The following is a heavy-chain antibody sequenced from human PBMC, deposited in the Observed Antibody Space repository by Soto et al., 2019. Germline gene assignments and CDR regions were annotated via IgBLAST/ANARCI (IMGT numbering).Heavy chain of an antibody. CDR1: GFTFSNYA. D-gene: IGHD3-22*01. V-gene: IGHV3-23*01. CDR3: ARDLGDYYDSSGYSDY. J-gene: IGHJ4*02. CDR2: IGGSGDWT. Sequence: GGSLRLSCAASGFTFSNYAMSWVRQAPGKGLEWVSAIGGSGDWTYYADSVKGRFTISRDNSKNTLSLQMNSLRAEDTALFYCARDLGDYYDSSGYSDYWGQGTLVTVSS.